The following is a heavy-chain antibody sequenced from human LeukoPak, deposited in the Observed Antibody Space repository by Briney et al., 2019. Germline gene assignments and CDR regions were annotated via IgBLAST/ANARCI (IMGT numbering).Heavy chain of an antibody. Sequence: ASVTVSCKASGYIFTSYDFHWVRQATGQGLEWMGLMNPYCGNTGNAQKFQGRVTMTRNTSISTAYFDLSSLRSEDTAVYYCARALGYCSGGTCSNYYYYGMDVWGQGTTVTVSS. CDR2: MNPYCGNT. D-gene: IGHD2-15*01. V-gene: IGHV1-8*01. J-gene: IGHJ6*02. CDR1: GYIFTSYD. CDR3: ARALGYCSGGTCSNYYYYGMDV.